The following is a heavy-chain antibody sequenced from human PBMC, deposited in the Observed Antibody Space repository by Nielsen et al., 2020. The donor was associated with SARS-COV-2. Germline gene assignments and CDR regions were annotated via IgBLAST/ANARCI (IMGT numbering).Heavy chain of an antibody. J-gene: IGHJ4*02. CDR3: AKRPSYYYGSGSYAY. CDR1: GFTFSSYA. D-gene: IGHD3-10*01. Sequence: GESLKISCAASGFTFSSYAMSWVRQAPGKGLEWVSVISGSGGSTYYADSVKGRFTISRDNSKNTLYLQMNSLRAEDTAVYYCAKRPSYYYGSGSYAYWGQGTLVTVSS. V-gene: IGHV3-23*01. CDR2: ISGSGGST.